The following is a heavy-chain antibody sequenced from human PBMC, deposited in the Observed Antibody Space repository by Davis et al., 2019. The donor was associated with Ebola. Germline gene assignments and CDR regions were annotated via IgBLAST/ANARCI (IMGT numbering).Heavy chain of an antibody. CDR1: GFTFSAYW. Sequence: GESLKISCEASGFTFSAYWMSWVRQAPGKGLECVANIKPDGSEEYYVDSVKGRFTISRDNAKDSLYLHMNSLRDDDMAVYYCARRILGDSRGAVDVWGQGTTVTVSS. CDR3: ARRILGDSRGAVDV. D-gene: IGHD2-15*01. J-gene: IGHJ6*02. CDR2: IKPDGSEE. V-gene: IGHV3-7*01.